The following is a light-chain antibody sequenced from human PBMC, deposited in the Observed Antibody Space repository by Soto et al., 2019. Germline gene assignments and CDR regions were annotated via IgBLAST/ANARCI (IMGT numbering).Light chain of an antibody. Sequence: IVMTQSPATLSVSPGERATFSCRASQNIYSNIAWYQQRPGQAPRLLIYRASTRATGVPARFSGRGSGTEFPLTIRRLQSEEFAVYSCLQYHNLWAFGQGTKVDIK. J-gene: IGKJ1*01. CDR1: QNIYSN. V-gene: IGKV3-15*01. CDR3: LQYHNLWA. CDR2: RAS.